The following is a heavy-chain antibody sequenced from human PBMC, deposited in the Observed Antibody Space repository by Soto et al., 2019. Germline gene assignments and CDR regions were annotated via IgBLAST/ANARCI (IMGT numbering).Heavy chain of an antibody. CDR3: ARGFEPWPPRPDY. CDR1: GFTFSSYA. J-gene: IGHJ4*02. V-gene: IGHV3-30-3*01. D-gene: IGHD6-19*01. CDR2: ISYDGSNK. Sequence: QVQLVESGGGVVQPGRSLRLSCAASGFTFSSYAMHWVRQAPGKGLEWVAVISYDGSNKYYADSVKGRFTISRDNSKNTLYLQMNSLRAEDTAVYYCARGFEPWPPRPDYWGQGTLVTVSS.